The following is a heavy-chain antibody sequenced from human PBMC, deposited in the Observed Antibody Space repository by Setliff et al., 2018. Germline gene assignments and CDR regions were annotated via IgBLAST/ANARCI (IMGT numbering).Heavy chain of an antibody. CDR2: INPIFGSA. D-gene: IGHD4-17*01. CDR3: ATWGPTVTTSWYTDL. CDR1: GGTFSTFG. J-gene: IGHJ2*01. V-gene: IGHV1-69*13. Sequence: EASVKVSCKTSGGTFSTFGIHWVRQAPGQGLAWMGGINPIFGSANYARKFQGRVTVTADESMTTAYMELSSLRSEDTAIYYCATWGPTVTTSWYTDLWGRGTLVTVPQ.